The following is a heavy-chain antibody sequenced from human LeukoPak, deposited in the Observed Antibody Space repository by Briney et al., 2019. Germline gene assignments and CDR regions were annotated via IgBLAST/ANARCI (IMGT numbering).Heavy chain of an antibody. V-gene: IGHV4-38-2*02. Sequence: PSETLSLTCTVSGYSISSGYYWGWIRQPPGKGLEWIGSIYHSGSTYYNPSLKSRVTISVDTSKSQFSLKLSSVTAADTAVYCCARTTSSMFDPWGQGTLVTVSS. CDR1: GYSISSGYY. CDR3: ARTTSSMFDP. J-gene: IGHJ5*02. D-gene: IGHD2-2*01. CDR2: IYHSGST.